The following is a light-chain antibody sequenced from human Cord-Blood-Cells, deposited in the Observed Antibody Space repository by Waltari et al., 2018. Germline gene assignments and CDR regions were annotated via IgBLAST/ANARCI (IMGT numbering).Light chain of an antibody. CDR2: GKN. V-gene: IGLV3-19*01. Sequence: QKPGQAPVLVIYGKNNRPSGIPDRFSSSSSGNTASLTSTGAQAEDGADYYCTSRDSSGNHWVFGGGTKLTVL. CDR3: TSRDSSGNHWV. J-gene: IGLJ3*02.